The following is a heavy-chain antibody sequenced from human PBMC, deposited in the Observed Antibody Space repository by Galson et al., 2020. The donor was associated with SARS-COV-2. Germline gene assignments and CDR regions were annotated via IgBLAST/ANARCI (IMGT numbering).Heavy chain of an antibody. J-gene: IGHJ4*02. CDR3: ARGRRTRGYGEVDY. D-gene: IGHD3-16*01. CDR1: GGSISSADYY. V-gene: IGHV4-30-4*08. Sequence: SETLSLTCTVSGGSISSADYYWTWIRQPPGKGLEWIGYIYHTGSTYYNPSLKSRITISVDTSKNQFSLKVNSMTAADTAVYYCARGRRTRGYGEVDYWGQGTLVTVSS. CDR2: IYHTGST.